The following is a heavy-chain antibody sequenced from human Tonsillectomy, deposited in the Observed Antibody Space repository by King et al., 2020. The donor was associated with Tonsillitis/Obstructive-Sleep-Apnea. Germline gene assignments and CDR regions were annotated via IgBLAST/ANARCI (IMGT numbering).Heavy chain of an antibody. Sequence: QLVQSGAEVKKPGDSVKVSCKASGYTFTSYGISWVRQAPGQGLEWMGWISTYNGNTNYAQKPQGRVTMTTDTSTSTAYMELRSLRSDDTAVYYCARGSNYYYDSSGYYSNYYYYMDVWGKGTTVTVSS. V-gene: IGHV1-18*01. CDR2: ISTYNGNT. CDR1: GYTFTSYG. CDR3: ARGSNYYYDSSGYYSNYYYYMDV. D-gene: IGHD3-22*01. J-gene: IGHJ6*03.